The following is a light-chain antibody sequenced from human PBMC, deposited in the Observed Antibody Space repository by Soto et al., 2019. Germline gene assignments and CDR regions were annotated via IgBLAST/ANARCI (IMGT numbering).Light chain of an antibody. CDR3: QQYGTSPRT. V-gene: IGKV3-20*01. CDR1: QSVSSSY. J-gene: IGKJ1*01. Sequence: EIVLTQSPGPLSLSPGERATLSCRAIQSVSSSYLAWYQHKPGQAPRLLMYATSNRATDIPDRFSGSGSGTDFTLTISRLEPEDFAVYYCQQYGTSPRTFGQGTKVEIK. CDR2: ATS.